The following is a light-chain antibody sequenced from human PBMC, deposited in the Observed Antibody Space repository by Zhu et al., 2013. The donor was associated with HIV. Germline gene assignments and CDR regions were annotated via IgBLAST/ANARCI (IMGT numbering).Light chain of an antibody. CDR3: SSHAGANNVI. CDR2: EVF. J-gene: IGLJ2*01. V-gene: IGLV2-8*01. Sequence: QSALTQPPSASGSPGQSVTISCAGTGGDIGAFSYVSWYQQHPGKAPKLIIYEVFKRPSGVPDRFSGSKSGTAASLTVSGLQAEDEAEYFCSSHAGANNVIFGGGTKLTVL. CDR1: GGDIGAFSY.